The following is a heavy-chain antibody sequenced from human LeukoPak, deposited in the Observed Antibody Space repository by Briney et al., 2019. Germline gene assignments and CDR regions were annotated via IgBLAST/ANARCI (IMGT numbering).Heavy chain of an antibody. CDR2: INPNGGST. J-gene: IGHJ4*02. CDR1: GNTFSSNF. Sequence: ASVKLSCTASGNTFSSNFLHWVRQAPGQGLEWMGIINPNGGSTTYAQRFQGRVTMTRDTSTSTVYMELNSLRSEDTAVYYCVRGSRHSKFDYWGQGTLVTVSS. V-gene: IGHV1-46*01. CDR3: VRGSRHSKFDY. D-gene: IGHD6-13*01.